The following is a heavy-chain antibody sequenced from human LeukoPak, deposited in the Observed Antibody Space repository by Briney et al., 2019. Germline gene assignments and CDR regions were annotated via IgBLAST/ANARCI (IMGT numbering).Heavy chain of an antibody. J-gene: IGHJ4*02. CDR3: TTSPYYYILTGYYPGEDFDY. CDR2: IKSKADGGTT. D-gene: IGHD3-9*01. CDR1: GFTFSNAW. V-gene: IGHV3-15*01. Sequence: GGSLRLSCAASGFTFSNAWMSWVRQAPGKGLEWVGRIKSKADGGTTDYAAPVKGRFTISRDDSKNTLYLQMDSLKTEDTAVYYCTTSPYYYILTGYYPGEDFDYWGQGTLVTVSS.